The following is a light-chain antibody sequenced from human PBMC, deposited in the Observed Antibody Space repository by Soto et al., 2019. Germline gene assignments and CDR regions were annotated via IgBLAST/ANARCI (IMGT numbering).Light chain of an antibody. CDR2: AAS. J-gene: IGKJ1*01. CDR1: QSISSY. CDR3: QQSYSTPRT. V-gene: IGKV1-39*01. Sequence: IQMTQSPSTLSASSGDRVTITCRASQSISSYLNWYQQKPGKAPKXLIYAASSLQSGVPSRFSGSGYGTDFNLTISSLQTEDFATYYCQQSYSTPRTFGQGTKVDIK.